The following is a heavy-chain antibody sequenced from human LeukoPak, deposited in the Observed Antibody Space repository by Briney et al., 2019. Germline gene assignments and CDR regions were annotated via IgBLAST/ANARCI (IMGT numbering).Heavy chain of an antibody. D-gene: IGHD2/OR15-2a*01. V-gene: IGHV3-23*01. J-gene: IGHJ4*02. Sequence: GGSLRLSCAASGFTFSSYAMSWVRQAPGKGLEWVSAISGGGGSTYYADSVKGRFTISRDNSKNTLSLQLNSLRAEDTAIYYCAKDFYHEAGPDFWGQGTLVTVSS. CDR3: AKDFYHEAGPDF. CDR2: ISGGGGST. CDR1: GFTFSSYA.